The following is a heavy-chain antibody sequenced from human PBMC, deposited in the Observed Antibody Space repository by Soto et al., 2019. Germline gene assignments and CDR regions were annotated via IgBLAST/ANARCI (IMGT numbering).Heavy chain of an antibody. CDR3: ARSSGWVGVAFDI. CDR2: ISGSGGST. J-gene: IGHJ3*02. Sequence: GGSLRLSCAASGFTFSSYAMSWVRQAPGKGLEWVSAISGSGGSTYYADPVKGRFTISRDNSKNTLYLQMNSLRAEDTAVYYCARSSGWVGVAFDIWGQGTLVTVS. D-gene: IGHD6-19*01. V-gene: IGHV3-23*01. CDR1: GFTFSSYA.